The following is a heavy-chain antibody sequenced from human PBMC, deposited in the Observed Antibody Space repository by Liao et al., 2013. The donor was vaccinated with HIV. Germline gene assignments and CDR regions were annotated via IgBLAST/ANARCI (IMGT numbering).Heavy chain of an antibody. CDR1: GGSIRSYY. V-gene: IGHV4-59*08. CDR3: ARGPYCSGGSCYYYYYMDV. D-gene: IGHD2-15*01. Sequence: QVQLQESGSGLVKPSETLSLTCTVSGGSIRSYYWSWIRQPPGKGLEWIGYIYYSGSTYYNPSLKSRVTISVDTSKNQFSLKLSSVTAADTAVYYCARGPYCSGGSCYYYYYMDVWGKGTTVTVSS. CDR2: IYYSGST. J-gene: IGHJ6*03.